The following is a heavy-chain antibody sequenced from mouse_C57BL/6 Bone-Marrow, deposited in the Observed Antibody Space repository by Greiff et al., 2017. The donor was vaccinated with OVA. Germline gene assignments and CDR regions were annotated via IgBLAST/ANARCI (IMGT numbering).Heavy chain of an antibody. CDR2: IRNKANGYTT. J-gene: IGHJ4*01. CDR1: GFTFTDYY. V-gene: IGHV7-3*01. D-gene: IGHD1-1*01. Sequence: EVKLVESGGGLVQPGGSLSLSCAASGFTFTDYYMSWVRQPPGKALEWLGFIRNKANGYTTEYSASVKGRFTISSDNSQSILYLQMNALRAEDSATYYCARWGGATVPPYAMDYWGQGTSVTVSS. CDR3: ARWGGATVPPYAMDY.